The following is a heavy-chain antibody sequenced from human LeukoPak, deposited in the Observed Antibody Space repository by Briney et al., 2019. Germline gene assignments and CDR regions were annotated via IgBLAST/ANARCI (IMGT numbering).Heavy chain of an antibody. V-gene: IGHV1-18*01. CDR1: GYIFVSYY. Sequence: ASVKVSCKASGYIFVSYYINWVRQAPGEGLEWIGSISPFNGHTNYAKKFQGRVTMTTDTSTSTAYMELRSLTSDDTAVYFCARGRDHLLTDSWGQGTLVTVSS. CDR2: ISPFNGHT. CDR3: ARGRDHLLTDS. D-gene: IGHD2-2*01. J-gene: IGHJ4*02.